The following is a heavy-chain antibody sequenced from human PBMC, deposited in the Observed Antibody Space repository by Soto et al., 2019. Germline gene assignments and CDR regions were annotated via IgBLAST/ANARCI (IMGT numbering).Heavy chain of an antibody. CDR2: ISIPDGST. CDR3: ANRSLSPYCDGGSCYSPSDY. V-gene: IGHV3-23*01. Sequence: EVQLLESGGGLVQPGGSLRLSCAASGFTFSNYAMSWVRQAPGKGLHWVSTISIPDGSTYYAVSVKGPFTISRDNSKTMLYLQMNSLGAEDTAIYYCANRSLSPYCDGGSCYSPSDYWGQGTLVTVAS. CDR1: GFTFSNYA. D-gene: IGHD2-15*01. J-gene: IGHJ4*02.